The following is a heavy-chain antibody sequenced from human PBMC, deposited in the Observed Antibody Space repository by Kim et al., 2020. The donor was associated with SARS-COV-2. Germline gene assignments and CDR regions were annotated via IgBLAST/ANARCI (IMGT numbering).Heavy chain of an antibody. V-gene: IGHV3-74*01. CDR1: GYLFSSLW. CDR3: ERQYSSSSGGRVFDI. J-gene: IGHJ3*02. CDR2: IYNEGSST. Sequence: GGSLRLSCAASGYLFSSLWTLGAPQATGKGRACVSCIYNEGSSTIRGDSVKGRFTISRDNGKNTLYLQMTSLRAEDTAVYYCERQYSSSSGGRVFDIWGQGTIVTVSS. D-gene: IGHD6-6*01.